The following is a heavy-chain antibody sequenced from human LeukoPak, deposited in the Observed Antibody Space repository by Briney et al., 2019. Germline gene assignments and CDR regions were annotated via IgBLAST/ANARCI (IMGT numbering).Heavy chain of an antibody. D-gene: IGHD1-26*01. CDR2: ISGSGGAT. Sequence: GGSLRLSCAASGFTFSNYWIHWVRQAPGKGLEWVSAISGSGGATYYADSVTGRFTISRDNSRNTLYLQMNSLRGDDTAVYYCAKDVGKWESLHFFDYWGQGTLVTVSS. CDR1: GFTFSNYW. CDR3: AKDVGKWESLHFFDY. J-gene: IGHJ4*02. V-gene: IGHV3-23*01.